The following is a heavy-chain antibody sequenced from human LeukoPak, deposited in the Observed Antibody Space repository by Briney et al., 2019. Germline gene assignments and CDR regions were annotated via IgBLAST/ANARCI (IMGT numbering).Heavy chain of an antibody. D-gene: IGHD1-1*01. J-gene: IGHJ5*02. V-gene: IGHV4-34*01. Sequence: SQTLSLTCAVYGGSFSGYYSSWIRQPPGKGLEWIGAIHHCGSNNYNPTLKSQVTISVNTSQNQFSLNLTSVAAAGTSVYYCGRSRLERRSRFHPWGERTLV. CDR3: GRSRLERRSRFHP. CDR1: GGSFSGYY. CDR2: IHHCGSN.